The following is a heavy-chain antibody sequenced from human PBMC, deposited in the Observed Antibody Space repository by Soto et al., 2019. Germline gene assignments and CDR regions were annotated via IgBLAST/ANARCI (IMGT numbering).Heavy chain of an antibody. CDR1: GFTFSTYW. V-gene: IGHV3-7*03. J-gene: IGHJ4*02. D-gene: IGHD1-26*01. CDR2: IKEDGSEK. Sequence: PGGSLRLSCVVSGFTFSTYWMSWVRQAPGKGLEWVANIKEDGSEKYYLDSVKGRFTIYRDNAKNSLYLQMNSPRAEDTAVYYCARDKVVGPTTLDYWGQGTLVTVSS. CDR3: ARDKVVGPTTLDY.